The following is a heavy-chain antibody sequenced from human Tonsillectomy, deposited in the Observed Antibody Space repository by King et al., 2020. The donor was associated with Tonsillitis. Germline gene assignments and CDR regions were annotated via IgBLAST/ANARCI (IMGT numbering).Heavy chain of an antibody. CDR1: GFTFSSYW. Sequence: QLVEXGGGLVQPGGSLRLSCAASGFTFSSYWMHWVRQAPGKXLVWVSRIXSDGSRTRYADSVXGRFTIXRDNAKNTLYLQMNSLRAEDTAVYYCTRGXXXXSXXFXXXGQXXLXTVXS. CDR2: IXSDGSRT. V-gene: IGHV3-74*01. CDR3: TRGXXXXSXXFXX. J-gene: IGHJ5*02. D-gene: IGHD6-13*01.